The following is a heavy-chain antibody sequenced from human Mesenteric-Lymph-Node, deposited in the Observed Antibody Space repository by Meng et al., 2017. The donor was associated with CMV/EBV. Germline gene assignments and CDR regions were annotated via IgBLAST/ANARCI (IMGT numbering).Heavy chain of an antibody. CDR2: IIPIFGTA. J-gene: IGHJ4*02. Sequence: ASGGTFSRYAISWVRQAPGQGLEWMGGIIPIFGTANYAQKFQGRVTITADKSTSTAYMELSSLRSEDTAVYYCAGYDILTGSGWVDYWGQGTLVTVSS. CDR3: AGYDILTGSGWVDY. D-gene: IGHD3-9*01. CDR1: GGTFSRYA. V-gene: IGHV1-69*06.